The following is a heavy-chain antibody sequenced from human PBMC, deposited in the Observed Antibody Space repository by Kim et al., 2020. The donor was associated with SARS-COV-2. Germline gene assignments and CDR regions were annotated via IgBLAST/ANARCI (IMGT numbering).Heavy chain of an antibody. D-gene: IGHD3-3*01. CDR3: AKTSNKDYDLVN. Sequence: YSADSVKGLFTISRDNSKNTLYLQMNSLRAEDTAVYYCAKTSNKDYDLVNWGQGTLVTVSS. J-gene: IGHJ4*02. V-gene: IGHV3-23*01.